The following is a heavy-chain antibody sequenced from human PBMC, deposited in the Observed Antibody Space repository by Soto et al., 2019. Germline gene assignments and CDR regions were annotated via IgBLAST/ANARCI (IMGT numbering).Heavy chain of an antibody. CDR3: AKGDNLGPKTGYAFDP. CDR2: TYFRSKWYN. V-gene: IGHV6-1*01. D-gene: IGHD5-12*01. J-gene: IGHJ5*02. CDR1: GNKVSDNSFS. Sequence: PSLSPTCTVSGNKVSDNSFSWKWIKKSPSRGLEWLGRTYFRSKWYNDYAVSVKSRIIISPDTSNNQFSLQLNSVTPEDTAVYFCAKGDNLGPKTGYAFDPWGQGILVNVSS.